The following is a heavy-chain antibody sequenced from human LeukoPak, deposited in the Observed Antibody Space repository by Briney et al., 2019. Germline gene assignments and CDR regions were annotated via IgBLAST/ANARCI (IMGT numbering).Heavy chain of an antibody. CDR3: ARVDDLDAFDI. CDR2: IADDGSSQ. V-gene: IGHV3-30*14. J-gene: IGHJ3*02. CDR1: GLIFTTHA. D-gene: IGHD2-2*03. Sequence: PGGSLRLSCAASGLIFTTHAMHWVRQAPGLGLDWVAVIADDGSSQYYAESVKGRFTISRDSSKSTLYLQMNSLRTEDSAVYYCARVDDLDAFDIWGQGTMVTVSS.